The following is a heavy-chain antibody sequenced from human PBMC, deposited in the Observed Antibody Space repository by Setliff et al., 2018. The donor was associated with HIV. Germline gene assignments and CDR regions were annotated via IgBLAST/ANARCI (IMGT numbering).Heavy chain of an antibody. D-gene: IGHD6-19*01. CDR3: ARVPYRSAWFSGGHDAFDI. Sequence: GASVKVSCKASGYSSARYGLSWVRQAPGQGLEWMGWISGFNGNTKYAQSFQDRVAMTTETATSTAYMEMRSLRSDDTAVYFCARVPYRSAWFSGGHDAFDIWGQGTMVT. CDR1: GYSSARYG. V-gene: IGHV1-18*01. CDR2: ISGFNGNT. J-gene: IGHJ3*02.